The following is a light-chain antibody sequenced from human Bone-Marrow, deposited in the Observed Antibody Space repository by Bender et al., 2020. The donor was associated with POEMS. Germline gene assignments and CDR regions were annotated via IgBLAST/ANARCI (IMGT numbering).Light chain of an antibody. V-gene: IGLV1-44*01. CDR3: AAWDAGLGGGV. J-gene: IGLJ3*02. Sequence: QSVLTQPPSASGTPGQRVTISCSGSNSNIGTIPANWSQQLPVPAPKLLIDSDNQRPSGVPDRFYGVKSGTSASLAISGLQSEDEADYYCAAWDAGLGGGVFGGGTKLTVL. CDR2: SDN. CDR1: NSNIGTIP.